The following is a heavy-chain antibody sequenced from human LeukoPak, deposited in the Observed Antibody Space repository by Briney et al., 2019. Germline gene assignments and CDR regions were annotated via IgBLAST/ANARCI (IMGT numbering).Heavy chain of an antibody. Sequence: GGSLRLSCAASGFTFSSYSMNWVRQAPGKGLEWVSSISSSSSYIYYADSVKGRFTISRDNAKNSLYLQMNSLRAEDTAVYNCARGHYDFWSGYFPQVDDYWGQGTLVTVSS. V-gene: IGHV3-21*01. CDR1: GFTFSSYS. D-gene: IGHD3-3*01. J-gene: IGHJ4*02. CDR3: ARGHYDFWSGYFPQVDDY. CDR2: ISSSSSYI.